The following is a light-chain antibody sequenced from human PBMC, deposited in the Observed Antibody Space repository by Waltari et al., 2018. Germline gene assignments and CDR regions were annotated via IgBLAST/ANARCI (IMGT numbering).Light chain of an antibody. CDR3: QQYYSTPYT. CDR2: WAS. J-gene: IGKJ2*01. CDR1: QSVLYSSNNKNY. Sequence: DIVMTQSPDSLAVSLGVRATINCNSSQSVLYSSNNKNYLAWYQQKPGQPPKLLIYWASTREFGVPDRFSGSGSGTDFTLTISSLQAEDVAVYYCQQYYSTPYTFGQGTKLEIK. V-gene: IGKV4-1*01.